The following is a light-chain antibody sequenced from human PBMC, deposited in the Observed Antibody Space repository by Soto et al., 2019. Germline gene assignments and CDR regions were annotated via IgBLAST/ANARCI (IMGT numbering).Light chain of an antibody. CDR1: QRVSRRY. J-gene: IGKJ5*01. V-gene: IGKV3D-20*01. Sequence: EIVLTQSPVTLSLSPGERGTLSCGAIQRVSRRYLAWYQQKPGLAPRLLIYDASSSATGTPDRFSGSGSGTDFTPPISRLPPEEIAVYYCQQYIRPPCTFGRET. CDR2: DAS. CDR3: QQYIRPPCT.